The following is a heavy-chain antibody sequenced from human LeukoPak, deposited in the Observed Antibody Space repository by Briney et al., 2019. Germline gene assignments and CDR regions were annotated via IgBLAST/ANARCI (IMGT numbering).Heavy chain of an antibody. CDR2: IWYDGSNK. J-gene: IGHJ5*02. D-gene: IGHD3-22*01. CDR3: AREVCGYYDSSGDCWFDP. V-gene: IGHV3-33*01. CDR1: GFTFSSYG. Sequence: TGRSLRLSCAASGFTFSSYGMHWVRQAPGKGLEWGAVIWYDGSNKYYADSEKGRFTISRDNSKNTLYLQMNSLRAEDTAVYYCAREVCGYYDSSGDCWFDPWGQGTLVTVSS.